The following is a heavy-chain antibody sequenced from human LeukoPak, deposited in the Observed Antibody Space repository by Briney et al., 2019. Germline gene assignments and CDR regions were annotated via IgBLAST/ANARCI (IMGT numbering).Heavy chain of an antibody. D-gene: IGHD3-10*01. V-gene: IGHV3-21*01. CDR1: GFTFSSYS. J-gene: IGHJ4*02. CDR2: ISSSSSYI. CDR3: ARDLEVRGVITDDY. Sequence: GGSLRLSCAASGFTFSSYSMNWVRQAPGKGLEWVSSISSSSSYIYYADSVKGRFTIPRDNAKNSLYLQMNSLRAEDTAVYYCARDLEVRGVITDDYWGQGTLVTVSS.